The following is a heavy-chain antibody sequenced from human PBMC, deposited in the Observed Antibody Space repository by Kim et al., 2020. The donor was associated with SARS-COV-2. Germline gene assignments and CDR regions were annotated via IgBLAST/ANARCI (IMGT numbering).Heavy chain of an antibody. D-gene: IGHD6-19*01. CDR2: IKQDGNQK. Sequence: SLRLSCAASGFTFSSYWMTWVRQAPGKGLEWVANIKQDGNQKYYVDSVKGRFTISRDNAKNSLYLQMNSLRAEDTAVYYCARDGDLYSSGKDAFDIWGQGTMVTVSS. CDR3: ARDGDLYSSGKDAFDI. J-gene: IGHJ3*02. CDR1: GFTFSSYW. V-gene: IGHV3-7*01.